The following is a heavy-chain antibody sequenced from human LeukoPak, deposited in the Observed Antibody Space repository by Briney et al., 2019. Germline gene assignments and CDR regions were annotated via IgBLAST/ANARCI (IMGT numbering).Heavy chain of an antibody. CDR1: GVSISSGGYY. CDR2: IYYSGST. Sequence: PSQTLSLTCTVSGVSISSGGYYWSWIRQHPGKGLEWIGYIYYSGSTYYNPSLNSRVTISVDTSKNQFSLKLSSVTAADPAVYYCARDVGPRHGYNWFAPWGQGTLVTVSS. D-gene: IGHD6-6*01. J-gene: IGHJ5*02. V-gene: IGHV4-31*03. CDR3: ARDVGPRHGYNWFAP.